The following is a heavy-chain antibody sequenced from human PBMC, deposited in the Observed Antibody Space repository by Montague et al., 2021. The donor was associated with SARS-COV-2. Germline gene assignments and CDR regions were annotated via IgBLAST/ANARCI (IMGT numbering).Heavy chain of an antibody. CDR3: ARESLHLTGYYNDYFDY. CDR1: GGSISSGSYY. CDR2: IYTSGST. J-gene: IGHJ4*02. Sequence: TLSLTCTVSGGSISSGSYYWNWIRQPAGKGLEWIGRIYTSGSTNYXXXLKSRVTISVDTSKNQFSLKLSSVTAVDTAVYYCARESLHLTGYYNDYFDYWGQGTLVTVSS. D-gene: IGHD3-9*01. V-gene: IGHV4-61*02.